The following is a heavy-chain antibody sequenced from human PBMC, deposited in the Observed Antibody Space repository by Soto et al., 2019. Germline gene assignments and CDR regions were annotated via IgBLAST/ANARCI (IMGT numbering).Heavy chain of an antibody. CDR2: INPASGST. V-gene: IGHV1-46*01. CDR3: ARDLAAGDH. J-gene: IGHJ4*02. CDR1: GYTFTHYY. Sequence: QVQLVQSGAEVKKPGASVKVSCRTSGYTFTHYYIHWVRQAPGQGLEWLEIINPASGSTNYAQDFQGRVTLTMDTSTTTVYMELSGLRAEDTATFYCARDLAAGDHWGQGTLVTVSS. D-gene: IGHD6-13*01.